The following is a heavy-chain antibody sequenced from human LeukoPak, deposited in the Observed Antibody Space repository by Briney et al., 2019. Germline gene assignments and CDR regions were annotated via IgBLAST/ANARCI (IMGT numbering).Heavy chain of an antibody. CDR1: GFTFSSSA. D-gene: IGHD4-17*01. V-gene: IGHV3-23*01. CDR3: AKSYPTVTTPLYYYYMDV. Sequence: QPGGSLRLSCAASGFTFSSSAMSGNRGNTYYADSVKGRFTISRDNSKNTLYLQMNSLRAEDTAVYYCAKSYPTVTTPLYYYYMDVWGKGTTVTISS. J-gene: IGHJ6*03. CDR2: GNRGNT.